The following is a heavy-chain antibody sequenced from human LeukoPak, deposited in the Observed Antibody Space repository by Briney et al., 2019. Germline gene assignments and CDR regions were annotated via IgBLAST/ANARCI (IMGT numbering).Heavy chain of an antibody. V-gene: IGHV3-48*01. D-gene: IGHD2/OR15-2a*01. CDR3: ARAPNLVSDFDY. CDR2: ISSSSSAI. J-gene: IGHJ4*02. Sequence: GGSLRLSCAASGFSFPSHTLNWVRQAPGKGLEWVSYISSSSSAIYYADFVRGRFTISRDNAKNSLYLQMNSLRAEDTAVYYCARAPNLVSDFDYWGQGTLVTVSS. CDR1: GFSFPSHT.